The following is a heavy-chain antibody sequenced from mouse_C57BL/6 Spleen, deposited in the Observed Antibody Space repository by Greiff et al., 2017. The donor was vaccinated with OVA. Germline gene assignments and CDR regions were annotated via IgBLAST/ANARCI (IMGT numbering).Heavy chain of an antibody. CDR1: GYAFTNYL. CDR3: ASSPYGSSPPFAY. V-gene: IGHV1-54*01. D-gene: IGHD1-1*01. J-gene: IGHJ3*01. Sequence: VQVVESGAELVRPGTSVKVSCKASGYAFTNYLIEWVKQRPGQGLEWIGVINPGSGGTNYNEKFKGKATLTADKSSSTAYMQLRSLTSEDSAVSSCASSPYGSSPPFAYWGQGTLVTVSA. CDR2: INPGSGGT.